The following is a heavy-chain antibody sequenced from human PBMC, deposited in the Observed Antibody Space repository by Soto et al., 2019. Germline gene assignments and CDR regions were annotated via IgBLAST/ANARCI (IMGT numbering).Heavy chain of an antibody. V-gene: IGHV1-18*01. Sequence: QVHLVQSGAEVKKPGASVKVSCEASGYTFITYGISWVRQAPGQGLEWMGWITPYNGKTNYAQKVQDRVTMTTDTSTGTAYLELRSLRSDDSAVYYCARDTSYYFDHWGQGTLVTVSS. CDR1: GYTFITYG. CDR3: ARDTSYYFDH. D-gene: IGHD2-2*01. J-gene: IGHJ4*02. CDR2: ITPYNGKT.